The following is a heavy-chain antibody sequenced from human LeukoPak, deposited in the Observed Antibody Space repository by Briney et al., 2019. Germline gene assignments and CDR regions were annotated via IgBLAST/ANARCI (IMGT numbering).Heavy chain of an antibody. J-gene: IGHJ4*02. CDR3: AKVGYCSSTTCYTYFDY. Sequence: GGSLRLSCAASGFTFSSYAMGWVRQAPGKGLEWVSLISGSGFGTYYADSVKGRFTISRDNSKNTLYLQVNSLRAEDTAVYYCAKVGYCSSTTCYTYFDYWGQGTLVTVSS. CDR2: ISGSGFGT. CDR1: GFTFSSYA. V-gene: IGHV3-23*01. D-gene: IGHD2-2*02.